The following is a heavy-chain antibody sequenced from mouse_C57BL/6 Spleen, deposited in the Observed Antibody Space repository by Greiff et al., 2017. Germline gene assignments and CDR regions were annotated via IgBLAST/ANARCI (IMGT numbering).Heavy chain of an antibody. CDR2: IYWDDDK. CDR1: GFSLSTSGMG. CDR3: ARVPYYGSGYAFDY. J-gene: IGHJ2*01. V-gene: IGHV8-12*01. Sequence: QVTLKESGPGILQSSQTLSLTCSFSGFSLSTSGMGVSWIRQPSGKGLEWLAHIYWDDDKRNNPSLKSRLTISKDTSRNQVFLKITSVDTADTATYYCARVPYYGSGYAFDYWGQGTTLTVSS. D-gene: IGHD1-1*01.